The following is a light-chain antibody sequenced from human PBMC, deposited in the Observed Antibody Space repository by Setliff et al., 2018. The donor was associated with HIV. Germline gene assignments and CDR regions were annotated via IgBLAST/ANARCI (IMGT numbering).Light chain of an antibody. J-gene: IGLJ2*01. Sequence: QSALTQPPSVSGAPGQRVTIFCTGSSSNIGAGHDVRWYQQFPGTAPKLLIYANSDRPSGVPDRFSGSKSGTSASLAITGLQAEDEADYYCQSYDSSLSGWVFGGGTK. CDR1: SSNIGAGHD. CDR2: ANS. CDR3: QSYDSSLSGWV. V-gene: IGLV1-40*01.